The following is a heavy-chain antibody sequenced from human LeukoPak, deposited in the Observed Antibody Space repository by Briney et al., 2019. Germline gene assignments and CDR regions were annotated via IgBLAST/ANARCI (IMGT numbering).Heavy chain of an antibody. CDR2: IIPILGIA. Sequence: PVKVSCKASGGTFSSYAISWVRQAPGQGLEWMGRIIPILGIANYAQKFRGRVTITADKSTSTAYMELSSLRSEDTAVYYCARAILAATNAFDIWGQGTMVTVSS. D-gene: IGHD2-15*01. CDR1: GGTFSSYA. V-gene: IGHV1-69*04. J-gene: IGHJ3*02. CDR3: ARAILAATNAFDI.